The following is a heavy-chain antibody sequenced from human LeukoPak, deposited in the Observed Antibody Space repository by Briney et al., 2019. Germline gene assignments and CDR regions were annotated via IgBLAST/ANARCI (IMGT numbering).Heavy chain of an antibody. Sequence: GGSLRLSCGASGFTLSSYAMSWVRQAPGRGLEWVSSISGSGGSTYYADSVKGRFTISRDNSKNTLFLQMNSLRAEDTAIYYCAKDFEYSGYSSSNFDYWGQGTLVTVSS. CDR2: ISGSGGST. D-gene: IGHD6-13*01. CDR3: AKDFEYSGYSSSNFDY. CDR1: GFTLSSYA. V-gene: IGHV3-23*01. J-gene: IGHJ4*02.